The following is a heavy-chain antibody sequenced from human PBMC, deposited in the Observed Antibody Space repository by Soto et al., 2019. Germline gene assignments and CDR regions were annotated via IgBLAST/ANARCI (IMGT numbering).Heavy chain of an antibody. CDR2: IYWDDDK. Sequence: QITLKESGPTLVRPAQTLTLTCDFSGFSLSTYHMGVAWIRQPPGKDLEWLALIYWDDDKRYSPSLKDRLAISKGTSSNQVVLTITNMDPGDTATYFCAHAGDYDLLTFDHWGPGTLVTVSS. D-gene: IGHD4-17*01. CDR1: GFSLSTYHMG. J-gene: IGHJ4*02. V-gene: IGHV2-5*02. CDR3: AHAGDYDLLTFDH.